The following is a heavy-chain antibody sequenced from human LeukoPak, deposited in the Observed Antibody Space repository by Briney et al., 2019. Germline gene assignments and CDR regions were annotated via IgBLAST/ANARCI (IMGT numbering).Heavy chain of an antibody. CDR3: SRESGPYCPFGH. CDR1: XGXXXXTXF. CDR2: ISLRRXX. J-gene: IGHJ5*02. V-gene: IGHV4/OR15-8*02. D-gene: IGHD1-26*01. Sequence: SETLSLTCGVXXGXXXXTXFXXXXXXPXGXGLEWIGEISLRRXXXYXPSLKSRVNISIDESKNHLYLGLASVTAADTAVYYCSRESGPYCPFGHWGQGTLVAVTS.